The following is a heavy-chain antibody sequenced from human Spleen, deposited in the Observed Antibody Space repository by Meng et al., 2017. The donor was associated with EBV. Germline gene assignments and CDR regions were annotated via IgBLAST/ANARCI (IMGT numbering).Heavy chain of an antibody. CDR1: GYTLTNYD. D-gene: IGHD3-22*01. CDR2: INTNTGNP. J-gene: IGHJ4*02. V-gene: IGHV7-4-1*02. CDR3: ARQGRSDYYDSSGSDY. Sequence: QVEAGQSGSCLKKPGASLKVSCKASGYTLTNYDMNWVRQAPGQGLEWMGWINTNTGNPTYAQGFTGRFVFSLDTSVSTAYLQISSLKAEDTAVYYCARQGRSDYYDSSGSDYWGQGTLVTVSS.